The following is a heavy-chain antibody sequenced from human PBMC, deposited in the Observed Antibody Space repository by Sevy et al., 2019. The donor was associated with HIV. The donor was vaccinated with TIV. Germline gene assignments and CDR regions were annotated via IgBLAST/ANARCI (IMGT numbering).Heavy chain of an antibody. D-gene: IGHD6-6*01. J-gene: IGHJ4*02. CDR3: GRSEYTSSRVDH. CDR1: GDPVSSRIYY. CDR2: IYYSGRT. Sequence: SETLSLTCTVSGDPVSSRIYYWGWVRQAPGKGLEWIGSIYYSGRTYSNPSLKSRVAISVDTSRKQLSLKMTSVTAADTAMYYWGRSEYTSSRVDHWGQGTLVTVSS. V-gene: IGHV4-39*01.